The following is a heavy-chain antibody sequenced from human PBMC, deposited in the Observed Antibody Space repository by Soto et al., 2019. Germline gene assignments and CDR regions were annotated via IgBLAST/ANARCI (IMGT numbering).Heavy chain of an antibody. CDR1: GFTFGDYA. Sequence: GGSLRLSCAASGFTFGDYAMHWVRQVPGKGLEWVSGFKWNSGDVGYADSVKGRFTISRDNARNSLYLQMNSLRPEDTAVYYCAKDRSSGSPYYGMDFWGQGAMVTVSS. D-gene: IGHD3-10*01. CDR2: FKWNSGDV. CDR3: AKDRSSGSPYYGMDF. J-gene: IGHJ6*02. V-gene: IGHV3-9*01.